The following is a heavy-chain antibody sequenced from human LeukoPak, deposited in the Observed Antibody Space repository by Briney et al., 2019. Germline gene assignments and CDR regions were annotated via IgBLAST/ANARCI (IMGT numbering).Heavy chain of an antibody. V-gene: IGHV3-7*03. CDR2: VNKDGSEK. CDR3: ARNNDMDV. J-gene: IGHJ6*02. CDR1: GFILSNHW. D-gene: IGHD1/OR15-1a*01. Sequence: GGSLRLSCAASGFILSNHWMTWVCQAPGKGPEWVANVNKDGSEKYYVDSVKGRFTISRDTAKNSLYLQMNNLRAEDTALYYCARNNDMDVWGQGTTVIVSS.